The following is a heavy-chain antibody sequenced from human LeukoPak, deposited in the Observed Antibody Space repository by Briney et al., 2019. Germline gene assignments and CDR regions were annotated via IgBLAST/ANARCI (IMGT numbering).Heavy chain of an antibody. V-gene: IGHV3-33*01. CDR2: IWYDGSNK. CDR1: GFTFSSYG. CDR3: ARLAPDGYNFLGMDV. Sequence: PGRSLRLSCAASGFTFSSYGMHWVRQAPGKGLEWVAVIWYDGSNKYYADSVKGRFTISRGNAKNSLYLQMNSLRAEDTAVYYCARLAPDGYNFLGMDVWGQGTTVTVSS. J-gene: IGHJ6*02. D-gene: IGHD5-24*01.